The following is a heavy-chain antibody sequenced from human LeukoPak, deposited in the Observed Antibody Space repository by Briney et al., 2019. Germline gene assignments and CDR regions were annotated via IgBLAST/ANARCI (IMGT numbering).Heavy chain of an antibody. V-gene: IGHV3-20*01. CDR2: INWNGGST. CDR1: GFTFDDYG. CDR3: ARHLPDSSGYYGNHDAFDI. D-gene: IGHD3-22*01. Sequence: GSLRLSCAASGFTFDDYGMSWVRQAPGKGLEWVSGINWNGGSTGYADSVKGRFTISRDNAKNSLYLQMNSLRAEDTALYHCARHLPDSSGYYGNHDAFDIWGQGTMVTVSS. J-gene: IGHJ3*02.